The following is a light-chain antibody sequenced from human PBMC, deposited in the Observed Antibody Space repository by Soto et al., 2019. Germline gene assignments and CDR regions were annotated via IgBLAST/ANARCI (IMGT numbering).Light chain of an antibody. CDR2: AAS. CDR1: QSVSDR. Sequence: EIVMTQSPDTLSVSPVERATLSGMASQSVSDRVVWYQQKSGQAPSLLIYAASTRAAGVPARFSGSGSGTEFTLTISSLQPDDFATYYCQHYNSYSEAFGQGTKVDIK. V-gene: IGKV3-15*01. J-gene: IGKJ1*01. CDR3: QHYNSYSEA.